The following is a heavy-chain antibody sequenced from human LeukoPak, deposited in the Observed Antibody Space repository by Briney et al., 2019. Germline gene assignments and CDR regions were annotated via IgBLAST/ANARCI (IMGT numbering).Heavy chain of an antibody. Sequence: PGGPLRLSCAASGFTFSSYAMSWVRQAPGKGLEWVSAISGSGGSTYYADSVKGRFTISRDNSKNTLYLQMNSLRAEDTAVYYCARDPISNWFHDAFDIWGQGTMVTVSS. J-gene: IGHJ3*02. D-gene: IGHD1-1*01. CDR1: GFTFSSYA. CDR2: ISGSGGST. V-gene: IGHV3-23*01. CDR3: ARDPISNWFHDAFDI.